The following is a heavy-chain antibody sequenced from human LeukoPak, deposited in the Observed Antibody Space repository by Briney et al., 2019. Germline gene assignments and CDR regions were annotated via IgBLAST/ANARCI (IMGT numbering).Heavy chain of an antibody. J-gene: IGHJ4*02. CDR1: GYSISNGYY. CDR2: IYYSGST. D-gene: IGHD3-22*01. V-gene: IGHV4-61*01. Sequence: SETLSLTCAVSGYSISNGYYWSWIRQPPGTGLEWIGYIYYSGSTNYNPSLKSRVTISLDTSKNQFSLKLSSVTAADTAVYYCARGFSYDNSGYYSRVFDYWGQGTLVTVSS. CDR3: ARGFSYDNSGYYSRVFDY.